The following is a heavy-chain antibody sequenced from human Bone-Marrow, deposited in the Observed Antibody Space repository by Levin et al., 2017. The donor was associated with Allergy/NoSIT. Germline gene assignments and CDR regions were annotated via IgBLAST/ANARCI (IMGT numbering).Heavy chain of an antibody. J-gene: IGHJ4*02. D-gene: IGHD5-18*01. CDR3: AKAGNGYSYGSGYFDY. CDR1: GFTFSSYG. Sequence: PGGSLRLSCAASGFTFSSYGMHWVRQAPGKGLEWVAVISYDGSNKYYADSVKGRFTISRDNSKNTLYLQMNSLRAEDTAVYYCAKAGNGYSYGSGYFDYWGQGTLVTVSS. CDR2: ISYDGSNK. V-gene: IGHV3-30*18.